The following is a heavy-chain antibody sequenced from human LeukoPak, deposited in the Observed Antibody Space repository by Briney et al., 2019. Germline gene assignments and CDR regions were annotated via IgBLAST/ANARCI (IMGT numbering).Heavy chain of an antibody. CDR2: ISYDGSNK. CDR1: GFTFSSYA. CDR3: ARDDCSSTSCQPGDAFDI. V-gene: IGHV3-30-3*01. D-gene: IGHD2-2*01. J-gene: IGHJ3*02. Sequence: GGSLRLSCAASGFTFSSYAMHWVRQAPGKGLEWVAVISYDGSNKYYADSVKGRFTISRDNSKNTLYLQMNSLRAEDTAVYYCARDDCSSTSCQPGDAFDIWGQGTMVTVSS.